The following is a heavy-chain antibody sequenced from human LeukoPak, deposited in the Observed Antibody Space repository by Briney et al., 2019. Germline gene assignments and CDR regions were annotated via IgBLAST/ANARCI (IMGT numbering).Heavy chain of an antibody. CDR3: ARFRQWLVEGYAFDI. D-gene: IGHD6-19*01. V-gene: IGHV4-39*01. J-gene: IGHJ3*02. CDR2: IYYSGST. CDR1: GGSISSSSYY. Sequence: SETLSLTCTVSGGSISSSSYYWGWIRQPPGKGLEWIGSIYYSGSTYYNPSLKSRVTTSVDTSKNQFSLKLSSVTAADTAVYYCARFRQWLVEGYAFDIWGQGTMVTVSS.